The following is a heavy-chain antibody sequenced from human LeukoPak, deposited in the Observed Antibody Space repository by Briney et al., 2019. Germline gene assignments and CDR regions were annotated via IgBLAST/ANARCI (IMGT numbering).Heavy chain of an antibody. CDR3: ARVGEYYDSSGLDY. CDR1: GGSISSSY. D-gene: IGHD3-22*01. J-gene: IGHJ4*02. Sequence: SETLSLTCTVSGGSISSSYWCWIRQPPGKGLEWIGYIYYSGSTNYNPSLKSRVTISLDTSQNQFSLKLSSVTAADTAVYYCARVGEYYDSSGLDYWGLGTLVTVSS. CDR2: IYYSGST. V-gene: IGHV4-59*01.